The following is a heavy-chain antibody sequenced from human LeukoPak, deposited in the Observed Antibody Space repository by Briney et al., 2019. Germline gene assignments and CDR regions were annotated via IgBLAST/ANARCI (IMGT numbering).Heavy chain of an antibody. V-gene: IGHV1-3*01. CDR2: INAGNGNT. Sequence: ASVKVSCKASGYTFTSYAMHWVRQAPGQRLEWMGWINAGNGNTKYSQKFQGRVTITRDTSASTAYMELSSLRSEDTAVYYCARELQDQITIFGVANYYYFMDVWGKGTTVTVSS. CDR3: ARELQDQITIFGVANYYYFMDV. D-gene: IGHD3-3*01. CDR1: GYTFTSYA. J-gene: IGHJ6*03.